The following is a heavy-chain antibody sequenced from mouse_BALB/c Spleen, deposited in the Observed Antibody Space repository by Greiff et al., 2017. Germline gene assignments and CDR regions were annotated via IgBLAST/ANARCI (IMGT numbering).Heavy chain of an antibody. D-gene: IGHD1-2*01. CDR2: INPSTGYT. Sequence: VKLQQSGAELAKPGASVKMSCKASGYTFTSYWMHWVKQRPGQGLEWIGYINPSTGYTEYNQKFKDKATLTADKSSSTAYMQLSSLTSEDSAVYYCALLRLRSSAWFAYWGQGTLVTVSA. CDR3: ALLRLRSSAWFAY. V-gene: IGHV1-7*01. CDR1: GYTFTSYW. J-gene: IGHJ3*01.